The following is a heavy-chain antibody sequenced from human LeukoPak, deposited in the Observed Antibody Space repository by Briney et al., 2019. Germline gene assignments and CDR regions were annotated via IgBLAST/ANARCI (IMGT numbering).Heavy chain of an antibody. Sequence: GGSLRLSCAASGFTFSSYGMHWVRQAPGKGLEWVAVISYDGSNKYYADSVKGRFTISRDNSKNTLYLQMNSLRAEDTAVYYCARDDPTVTYFDYWGQGTLVTVSS. CDR1: GFTFSSYG. D-gene: IGHD4-17*01. CDR2: ISYDGSNK. V-gene: IGHV3-30*03. CDR3: ARDDPTVTYFDY. J-gene: IGHJ4*02.